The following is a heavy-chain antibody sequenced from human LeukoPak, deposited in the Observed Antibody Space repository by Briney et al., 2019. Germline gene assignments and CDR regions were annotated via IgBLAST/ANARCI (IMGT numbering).Heavy chain of an antibody. J-gene: IGHJ4*02. V-gene: IGHV3-23*01. CDR2: STTSDRT. D-gene: IGHD4-17*01. Sequence: GGTLRLSCAASGFTFSSYAGAWVRQAPGKGLEWVSSSTTSDRTYYADSVKGRFTIPRDNSKNTLYMEMTSLRAEDTAVYYCAKGDYGDCYWGQGTLVSVSP. CDR1: GFTFSSYA. CDR3: AKGDYGDCY.